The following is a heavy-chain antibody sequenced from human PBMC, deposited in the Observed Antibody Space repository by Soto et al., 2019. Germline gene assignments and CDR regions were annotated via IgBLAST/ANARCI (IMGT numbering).Heavy chain of an antibody. D-gene: IGHD6-19*01. Sequence: ASVKVSCKASGGTFSSYAISWVRQAPGQGLEWMGGIIPIFGTANYAQKFQGRVTITADESTSTAYMELSSLRSEDTAVYYCARANSSGLYYYYGMDVWRQGTTVTVSS. CDR3: ARANSSGLYYYYGMDV. J-gene: IGHJ6*02. CDR2: IIPIFGTA. CDR1: GGTFSSYA. V-gene: IGHV1-69*13.